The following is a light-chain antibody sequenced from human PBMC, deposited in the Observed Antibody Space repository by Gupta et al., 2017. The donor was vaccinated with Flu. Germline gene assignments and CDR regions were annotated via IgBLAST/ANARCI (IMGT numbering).Light chain of an antibody. V-gene: IGKV1-33*01. Sequence: DIQMTQSPSSLSASVGDRVTITCQASQDIHTYLNWYQHKPGRAPTLLIFDASYLERGVPSRFSGSGSGTLFSFTISSLQPEDIATYYCQQSDRLPPIFGGGTKVEL. J-gene: IGKJ4*01. CDR3: QQSDRLPPI. CDR2: DAS. CDR1: QDIHTY.